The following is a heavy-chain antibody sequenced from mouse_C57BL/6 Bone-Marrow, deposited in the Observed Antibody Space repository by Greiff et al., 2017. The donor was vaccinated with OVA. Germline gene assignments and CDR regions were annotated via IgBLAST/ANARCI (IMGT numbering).Heavy chain of an antibody. J-gene: IGHJ2*01. Sequence: VQLKQSGPELVKPGASVKISCKASGYSFTDYNMNWVKQSNGKSLDWIGVINPDYGTTSYNQKFKGKATLTVDQSSSTAYMQLNSLTSEDSAVYYCAMTTVVAHFDYWGQGTTLTVSS. CDR2: INPDYGTT. CDR3: AMTTVVAHFDY. D-gene: IGHD1-1*01. CDR1: GYSFTDYN. V-gene: IGHV1-39*01.